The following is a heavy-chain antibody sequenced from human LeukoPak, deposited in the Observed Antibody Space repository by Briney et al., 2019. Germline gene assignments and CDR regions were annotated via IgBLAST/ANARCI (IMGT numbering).Heavy chain of an antibody. CDR2: IYYSGST. CDR3: ARCNHDYSNYGPSGYYYGMDV. J-gene: IGHJ6*02. CDR1: GGSISSGDYY. V-gene: IGHV4-30-4*01. D-gene: IGHD4-11*01. Sequence: SQTLSLTCTVSGGSISSGDYYWSWIRQPPGKGLEWIGYIYYSGSTYYNPSLKSRVTISVDTSKNQFSLKLSSVTAADTAVYYCARCNHDYSNYGPSGYYYGMDVWGRGTTVTVSS.